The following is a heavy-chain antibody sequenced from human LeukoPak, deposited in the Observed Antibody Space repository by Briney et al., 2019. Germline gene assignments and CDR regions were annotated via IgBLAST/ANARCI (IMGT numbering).Heavy chain of an antibody. J-gene: IGHJ4*02. V-gene: IGHV1-2*02. Sequence: ASVKVSCKASGYTFTGYYMHWVRQAPGQGLEWMGWINPNSGGTNYAQKFQGRVTMTRDTSISTAYMELSRLRSDDTAVYYCARDLAHSYCSSTSCPVGGWGQGTLVTVSS. CDR2: INPNSGGT. CDR3: ARDLAHSYCSSTSCPVGG. CDR1: GYTFTGYY. D-gene: IGHD2-2*01.